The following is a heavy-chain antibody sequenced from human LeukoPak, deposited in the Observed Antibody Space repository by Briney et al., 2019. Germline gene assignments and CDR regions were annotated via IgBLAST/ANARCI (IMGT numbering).Heavy chain of an antibody. CDR1: GYSFTNYW. CDR3: ATSREVAGSNAFDI. J-gene: IGHJ3*02. CDR2: LYPGDSAS. D-gene: IGHD6-19*01. V-gene: IGHV5-51*01. Sequence: GESLKISCKGSGYSFTNYWIGWVRQMPGKGLEWMGMLYPGDSASRFSPSFQGRVTMSVDRSINTAYLQWSSLRASDTAMYYCATSREVAGSNAFDIWGQGTVVTVSS.